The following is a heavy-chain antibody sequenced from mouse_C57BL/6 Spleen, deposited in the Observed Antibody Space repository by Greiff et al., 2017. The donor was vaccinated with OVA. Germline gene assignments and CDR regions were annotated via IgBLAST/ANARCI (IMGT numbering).Heavy chain of an antibody. Sequence: QVQLQQPGAELVKPGASVKMSCKASGYTFTSYWITWVKQRPGQGLEWIGDIYPGSGGTKYNEKFKSKATLTVDKPSSTAYMQLSSLTSEDSAVYYCATGSRYFDVWGTGTTVTVSS. CDR2: IYPGSGGT. J-gene: IGHJ1*03. CDR3: ATGSRYFDV. CDR1: GYTFTSYW. V-gene: IGHV1-55*01.